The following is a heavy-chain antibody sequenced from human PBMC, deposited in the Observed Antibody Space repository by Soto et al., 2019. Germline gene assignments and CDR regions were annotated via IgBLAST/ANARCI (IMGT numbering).Heavy chain of an antibody. D-gene: IGHD1-26*01. V-gene: IGHV1-18*01. Sequence: QVQLVQSGAEVKKLGASVKVSCMASGYTFTRYYINWVRQAPGQGLEWMGWVSAYNGNTHYEQKLQGRVTLTTDTSTSTAYMELRSLRSDDTAVYFCARGGQWDFLSDYWGQGTLVTVSS. CDR1: GYTFTRYY. J-gene: IGHJ4*02. CDR3: ARGGQWDFLSDY. CDR2: VSAYNGNT.